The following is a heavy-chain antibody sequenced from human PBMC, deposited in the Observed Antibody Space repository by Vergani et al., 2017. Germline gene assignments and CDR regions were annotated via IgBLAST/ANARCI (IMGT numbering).Heavy chain of an antibody. J-gene: IGHJ6*03. CDR2: IDHTGRP. CDR1: GGSFTSYH. V-gene: IGHV4-34*01. Sequence: QVQLQQWGGGLLKPSETLSLTCVVNGGSFTSYHWTWIRQSPGEGLEWVGDIDHTGRPDYNPSLKSRLTMSVDKSQNQLSLTLNSVTATDTAIYFCARVNTETNGHLYYYYYMDVWGQGTAVTVS. D-gene: IGHD4-11*01. CDR3: ARVNTETNGHLYYYYYMDV.